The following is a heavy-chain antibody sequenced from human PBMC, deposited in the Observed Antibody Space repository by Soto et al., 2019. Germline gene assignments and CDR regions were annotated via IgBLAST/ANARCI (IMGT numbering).Heavy chain of an antibody. CDR3: AHRGLKQKSYYFDY. J-gene: IGHJ4*02. CDR2: IYWDDDK. CDR1: GFSLSTSGVG. V-gene: IGHV2-5*02. D-gene: IGHD6-13*01. Sequence: QLTLKESGPTLVKPTQTLTLTCTFSGFSLSTSGVGVGWIRQPPGKALEWLALIYWDDDKRYSPSLKSRLTITKDTSKNRVVLTMTNMDPVDTATYYCAHRGLKQKSYYFDYWGQGTLVTVSS.